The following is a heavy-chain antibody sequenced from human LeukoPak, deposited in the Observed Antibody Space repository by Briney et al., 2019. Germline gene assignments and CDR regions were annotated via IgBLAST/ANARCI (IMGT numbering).Heavy chain of an antibody. D-gene: IGHD3-22*01. J-gene: IGHJ4*02. CDR3: AKGEITLLDPAPDY. CDR2: ISGSGGST. CDR1: GFTFSSYA. V-gene: IGHV3-23*01. Sequence: RSLRLSCAASGFTFSSYAMSWVRQAPGKGLEWVSAISGSGGSTYYADSVKGRFTISRDNSKNTLYLQMNSLRAEDTAVYYCAKGEITLLDPAPDYWGQGTLVTVSS.